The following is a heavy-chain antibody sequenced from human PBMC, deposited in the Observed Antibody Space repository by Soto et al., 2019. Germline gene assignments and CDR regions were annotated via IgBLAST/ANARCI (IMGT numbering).Heavy chain of an antibody. V-gene: IGHV4-59*01. J-gene: IGHJ4*02. CDR1: GGSISSYY. CDR2: IYYSGST. CDR3: TRAPRGNYGYPSYFDY. D-gene: IGHD3-10*01. Sequence: TLSLTCTVSGGSISSYYWSWIRQPPGKGLEWIGYIYYSGSTNYNPSLKSRVTISVDTSKNQFSLKLSSVTAADTAVYYCTRAPRGNYGYPSYFDYWGQGTLVTVSS.